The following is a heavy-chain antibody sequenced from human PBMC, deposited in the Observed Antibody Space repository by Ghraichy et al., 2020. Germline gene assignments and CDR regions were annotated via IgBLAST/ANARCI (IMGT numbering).Heavy chain of an antibody. V-gene: IGHV4-34*01. D-gene: IGHD3/OR15-3a*01. CDR2: INHSGST. CDR3: AERKGLYYMDV. CDR1: GGSFSGYY. Sequence: SETLSLTCAVYGGSFSGYYWSWIRQPPGKGLEWIGEINHSGSTNYNPSLKSRVTISVDTSKNQFSLKLSSVTAADTAVYYCAERKGLYYMDVWAKGPRSPSP. J-gene: IGHJ6*03.